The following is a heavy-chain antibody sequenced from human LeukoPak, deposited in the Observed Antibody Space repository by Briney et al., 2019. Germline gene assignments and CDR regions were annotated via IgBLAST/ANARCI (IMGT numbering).Heavy chain of an antibody. Sequence: ASVKVSCKASGYTFTSYGISWVRQAPGQGLEWMGWISAYNGNTNYAQKLQGRVTMTTDTSTSTGYMELRSLRSDDTAVYYCARDALRWEPRYYIDYYYYMDVWGKGTTVTVSS. D-gene: IGHD1-26*01. J-gene: IGHJ6*03. CDR2: ISAYNGNT. CDR1: GYTFTSYG. V-gene: IGHV1-18*01. CDR3: ARDALRWEPRYYIDYYYYMDV.